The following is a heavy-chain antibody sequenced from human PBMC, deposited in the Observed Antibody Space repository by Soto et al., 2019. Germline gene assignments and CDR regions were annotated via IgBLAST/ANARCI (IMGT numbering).Heavy chain of an antibody. V-gene: IGHV1-3*01. CDR3: ARATGTTYYYGMDV. D-gene: IGHD1-7*01. J-gene: IGHJ6*02. CDR1: GYTFTSYA. Sequence: GASVKVSCKASGYTFTSYAMHWVRQAPGQRLEWMGWINAGNGNTKYSQKFQGRVTITRDTSASTAYMELSSLRSEDTAVYYCARATGTTYYYGMDVWGQGTTVTVSS. CDR2: INAGNGNT.